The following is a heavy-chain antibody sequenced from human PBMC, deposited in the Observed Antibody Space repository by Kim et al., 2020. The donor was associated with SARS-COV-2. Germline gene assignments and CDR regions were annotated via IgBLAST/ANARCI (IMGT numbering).Heavy chain of an antibody. J-gene: IGHJ4*02. CDR1: GVSITSNY. Sequence: SETLSLTCTISGVSITSNYWTWIRQTPGKGLEFIGYIYYSGTTYDNPSLNSRVTMTLDTSKNRLSLRLRSVTAADTAVYYCARVTFCRGTMCGCDYWGQGTQVTGSS. V-gene: IGHV4-59*13. D-gene: IGHD3-10*02. CDR3: ARVTFCRGTMCGCDY. CDR2: IYYSGTT.